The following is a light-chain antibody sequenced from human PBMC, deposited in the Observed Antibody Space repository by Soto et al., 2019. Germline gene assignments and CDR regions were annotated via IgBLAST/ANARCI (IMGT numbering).Light chain of an antibody. J-gene: IGKJ1*01. Sequence: EIVLTQSPGTLSLSPGERATLSCRASQSVSNNYLAWYQQKPGQAPRLLIYGASNRATGIPDRFSGSGSGTEFTLTISSLQSEDFAVYYCQQYNNWPLWTFGQGTKVDTK. CDR1: QSVSNN. CDR2: GAS. CDR3: QQYNNWPLWT. V-gene: IGKV3D-15*01.